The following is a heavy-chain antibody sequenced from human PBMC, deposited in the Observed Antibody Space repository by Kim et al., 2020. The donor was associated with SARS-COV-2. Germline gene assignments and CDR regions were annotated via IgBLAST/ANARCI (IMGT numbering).Heavy chain of an antibody. CDR3: ARDSPIAAAGTPFDY. D-gene: IGHD6-13*01. V-gene: IGHV4-39*07. CDR1: GGSISSSSYY. CDR2: IYYSGST. J-gene: IGHJ4*02. Sequence: SETLSLTCTVSGGSISSSSYYWGWIRQPPGKGLEWIGSIYYSGSTYYNPSLKSRVTISVDTSKNQFSLKLSSVTAADTAVYYCARDSPIAAAGTPFDYWGQGTLVTVSS.